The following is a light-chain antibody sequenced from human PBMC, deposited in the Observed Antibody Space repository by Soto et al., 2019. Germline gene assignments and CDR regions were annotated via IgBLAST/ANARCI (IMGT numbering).Light chain of an antibody. CDR3: QQYDNLPRG. J-gene: IGKJ5*01. Sequence: DIQMTQSPSSLSASVGDRVTITCLASQSISSYLNWYQQKPGKAPKLLIFDAFNLETGVPSRFSGSGSGTDFTFTISNLQPEDVATYYCQQYDNLPRGFGQGTRLEIK. CDR2: DAF. V-gene: IGKV1-33*01. CDR1: QSISSY.